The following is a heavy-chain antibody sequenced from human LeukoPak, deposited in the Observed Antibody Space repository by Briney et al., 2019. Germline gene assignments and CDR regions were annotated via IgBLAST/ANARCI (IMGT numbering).Heavy chain of an antibody. Sequence: GGSLRLSCAASGFTFSSYSMNWVRQAPGKGLEWVSSISSSSYIYYADSVKGRFTTSRDNAKNSLYLQMNSLRAEDTAVYYCASGSGSRDDAFDIWGQGTMVTVSS. CDR1: GFTFSSYS. CDR3: ASGSGSRDDAFDI. CDR2: ISSSSYI. D-gene: IGHD1-26*01. V-gene: IGHV3-21*01. J-gene: IGHJ3*02.